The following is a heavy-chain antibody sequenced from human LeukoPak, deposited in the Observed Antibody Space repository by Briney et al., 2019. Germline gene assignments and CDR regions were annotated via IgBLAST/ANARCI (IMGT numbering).Heavy chain of an antibody. CDR3: ARRSGSSWYFLIY. Sequence: GESLQISCKGSGYSFTSYWIGWVRQMPGKGLEWMGIIYPGDSDTRYSPSFQGQVTISADKSISTAYLQRSSLKASDTAMYYCARRSGSSWYFLIYWGQGTLVTVSS. V-gene: IGHV5-51*01. J-gene: IGHJ4*02. CDR2: IYPGDSDT. CDR1: GYSFTSYW. D-gene: IGHD6-13*01.